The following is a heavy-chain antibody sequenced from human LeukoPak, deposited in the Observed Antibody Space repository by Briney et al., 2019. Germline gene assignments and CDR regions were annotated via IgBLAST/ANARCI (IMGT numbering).Heavy chain of an antibody. D-gene: IGHD1-26*01. J-gene: IGHJ4*02. CDR1: GYSFTSYW. CDR2: IYPGDSDT. V-gene: IGHV5-51*01. CDR3: ARQRVMGATRGNFDY. Sequence: GESLQISCKGSGYSFTSYWIGWVRQMPGKGLEWMGIIYPGDSDTRYSPSFQGQVTISADKSINTAYLQWSSLKASDTAIYYCARQRVMGATRGNFDYWGQGTLVTVSS.